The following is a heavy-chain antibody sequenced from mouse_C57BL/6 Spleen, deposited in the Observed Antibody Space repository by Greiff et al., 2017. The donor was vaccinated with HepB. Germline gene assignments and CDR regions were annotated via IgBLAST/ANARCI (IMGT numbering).Heavy chain of an antibody. CDR3: AREKSTMVTDYFDY. D-gene: IGHD2-2*01. V-gene: IGHV5-16*01. CDR2: INYDGSST. Sequence: EVHLVESEGGLVQPGSSMKLSCTASGFTFSDYYMAWVRQVPEKGLEWVANINYDGSSTYYLDSLKSRFIISRDNAKNILYLQMSSLKSEDTATYYCAREKSTMVTDYFDYWGQGTTLTVSS. J-gene: IGHJ2*01. CDR1: GFTFSDYY.